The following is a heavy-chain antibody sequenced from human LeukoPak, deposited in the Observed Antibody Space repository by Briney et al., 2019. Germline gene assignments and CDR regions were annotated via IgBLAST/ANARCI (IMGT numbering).Heavy chain of an antibody. CDR3: ARETLPYGDAFDI. D-gene: IGHD2-21*02. CDR1: GFTFSSYE. V-gene: IGHV3-48*03. CDR2: ISSSGSTI. Sequence: PGGSLRLSCAASGFTFSSYEMNWVRQAPGKGLEWVSYISSSGSTIYYADSVKGRFTISRDNAKNSLYLRMNSLRAEDTAVYYCARETLPYGDAFDIWGQGTMVTVSS. J-gene: IGHJ3*02.